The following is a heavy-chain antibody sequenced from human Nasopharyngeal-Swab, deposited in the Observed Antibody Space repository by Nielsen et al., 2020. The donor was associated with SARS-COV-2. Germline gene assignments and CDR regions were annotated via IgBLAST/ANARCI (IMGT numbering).Heavy chain of an antibody. J-gene: IGHJ4*02. Sequence: SGTLSLTCAVCGGSFSGYYWSWIRQPPGKGLEWIGEINHSGRTNYNPSLKGRVTISVDTSKNQLALKLSSVTAADTAVYYCARFPYSSGWGFDYWGQGTLVTVSS. CDR2: INHSGRT. D-gene: IGHD6-19*01. CDR1: GGSFSGYY. V-gene: IGHV4-34*01. CDR3: ARFPYSSGWGFDY.